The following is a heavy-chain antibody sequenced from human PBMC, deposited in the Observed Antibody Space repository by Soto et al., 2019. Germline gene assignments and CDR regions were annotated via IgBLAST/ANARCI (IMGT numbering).Heavy chain of an antibody. CDR3: ARGPYYDLIWNYYYMDV. CDR2: IYYSGST. CDR1: GGSISGHY. D-gene: IGHD3-16*01. Sequence: SETLSLTCNVSGGSISGHYWSWVRQTPGKGLEWIGYIYYSGSTNYNPSLKSWVTISVDTSKNHFSLRLTSVTAADTAVYYCARGPYYDLIWNYYYMDVWGKGTTVTVS. J-gene: IGHJ6*03. V-gene: IGHV4-59*08.